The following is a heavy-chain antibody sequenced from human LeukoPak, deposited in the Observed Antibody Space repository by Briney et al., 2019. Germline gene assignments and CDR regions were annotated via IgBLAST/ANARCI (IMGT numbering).Heavy chain of an antibody. CDR3: ARALDYYDIRVWDY. Sequence: SETLSLTCTVSGGSINSYYWTWIRQPPGKGLEWIGYMYYSGSTKYNPSLKSRVTMSLDTSRNQFSLKLSSVTAADTVVYYCARALDYYDIRVWDYWGQGTLVTVSS. CDR2: MYYSGST. V-gene: IGHV4-59*01. J-gene: IGHJ4*02. CDR1: GGSINSYY. D-gene: IGHD3-22*01.